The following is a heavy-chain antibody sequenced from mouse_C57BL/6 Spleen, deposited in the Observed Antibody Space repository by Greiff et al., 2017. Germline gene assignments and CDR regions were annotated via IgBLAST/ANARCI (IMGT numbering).Heavy chain of an antibody. V-gene: IGHV1-55*01. J-gene: IGHJ2*01. CDR2: IYPGSGST. CDR1: GYTFTSYW. D-gene: IGHD2-2*01. Sequence: QVHVKQPGAELVKPGASVKMSCKASGYTFTSYWITWVKQRPGQGLEWIGDIYPGSGSTNYNEKFKSKATLTVDTSSSTAYMQLSSLTSEDSADYYCTRQGVTTDYWGQGTTLTVSS. CDR3: TRQGVTTDY.